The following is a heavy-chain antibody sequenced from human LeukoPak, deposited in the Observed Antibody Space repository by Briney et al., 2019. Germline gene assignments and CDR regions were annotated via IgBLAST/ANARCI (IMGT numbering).Heavy chain of an antibody. CDR2: INHSGNT. D-gene: IGHD1-26*01. CDR3: ALGYHDVWER. J-gene: IGHJ4*02. Sequence: SETLSLTCAVSSGSISSTTWWSWVRQPPGKGLEWIGEINHSGNTYYNPSLTGRVTISVDRSDNQFSLKVNSVTAADTAVYYCALGYHDVWERWGQGTLVSVSP. V-gene: IGHV4-4*02. CDR1: SGSISSTTW.